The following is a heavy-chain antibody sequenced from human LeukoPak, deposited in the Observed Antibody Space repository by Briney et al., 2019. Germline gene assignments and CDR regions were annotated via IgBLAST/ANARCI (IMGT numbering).Heavy chain of an antibody. CDR2: MNPHSGNT. CDR3: VRDGSHIWGLAY. J-gene: IGHJ4*02. Sequence: ASVKVSRKASGYTFTTYDVSWVRQAPGQGLEWVGWMNPHSGNTGYAHKFQGRVTMTRDTSINTAYLELTSLISDDTAVYYCVRDGSHIWGLAYWGQGTLVAVSS. D-gene: IGHD3-16*01. V-gene: IGHV1-8*01. CDR1: GYTFTTYD.